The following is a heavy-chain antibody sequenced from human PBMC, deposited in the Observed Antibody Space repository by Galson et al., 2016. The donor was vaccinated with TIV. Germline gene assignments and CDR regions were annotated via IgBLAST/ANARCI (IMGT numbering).Heavy chain of an antibody. CDR1: GDSISSGGYS. CDR2: IYFGGDT. Sequence: TLSLTCGVSGDSISSGGYSWNWIRQPPGKGLEWIGYIYFGGDTYSNPSLESRVTMSLDTSKNQFSLKLSSVTAADTAVYYCALNPATDTTTLRGVDHWGQGTLVTVSS. D-gene: IGHD4-11*01. J-gene: IGHJ5*02. V-gene: IGHV4-30-2*01. CDR3: ALNPATDTTTLRGVDH.